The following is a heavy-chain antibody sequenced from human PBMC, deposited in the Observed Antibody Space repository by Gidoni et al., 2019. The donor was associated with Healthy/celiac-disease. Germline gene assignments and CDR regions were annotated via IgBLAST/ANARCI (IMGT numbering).Heavy chain of an antibody. CDR2: ISAYNGNT. D-gene: IGHD3-10*01. CDR1: GYTFTSYG. CDR3: ALERLGYGSGSYLDAFDI. Sequence: QVQLVQSGAEVKKPGASVKVSCMASGYTFTSYGISWVRQAPGQGLEWMGWISAYNGNTNYAQKLQGRVTMTTDTSTSTAYMELRSLRSDDTAVYYCALERLGYGSGSYLDAFDIWGQGTMVTVSS. J-gene: IGHJ3*02. V-gene: IGHV1-18*01.